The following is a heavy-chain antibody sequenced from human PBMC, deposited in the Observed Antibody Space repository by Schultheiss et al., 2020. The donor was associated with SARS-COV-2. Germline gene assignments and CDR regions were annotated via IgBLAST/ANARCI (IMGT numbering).Heavy chain of an antibody. CDR1: GFTFSSYS. V-gene: IGHV3-21*01. D-gene: IGHD6-13*01. J-gene: IGHJ6*02. CDR2: ISSSSSYI. Sequence: GESLKISCAASGFTFSSYSMNWVRQAPGKGLEWVSSISSSSSYIYYADSVKGRFTISRDNAKNSLYLQMNSLRAEDTAVYYCAREYSSPLDYYGMDVWGQGTTVTVSS. CDR3: AREYSSPLDYYGMDV.